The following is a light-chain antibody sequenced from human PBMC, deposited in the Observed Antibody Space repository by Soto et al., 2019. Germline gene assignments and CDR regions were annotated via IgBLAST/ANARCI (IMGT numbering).Light chain of an antibody. CDR3: SSYAGSSNV. CDR2: EVN. J-gene: IGLJ1*01. Sequence: QSVLTQPPSASGSPGQSVAICCTGTSSDVGGYNYVSWYQQHPGKAPKLMIYEVNKRPSGVPDRFSGSKSGNTASLTVSGPQAEDEADYYCSSYAGSSNVFGTGTK. V-gene: IGLV2-8*01. CDR1: SSDVGGYNY.